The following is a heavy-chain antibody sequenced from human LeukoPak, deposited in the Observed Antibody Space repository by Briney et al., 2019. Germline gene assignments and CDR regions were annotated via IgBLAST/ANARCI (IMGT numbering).Heavy chain of an antibody. Sequence: SETLSLTCAVYGGSFSGYYWSWIRQPPGKGLEWIGEINHSGSTNYNPSLTSRVTISVDTSKNQFSLKLSSVTAADTAVYYCARGSPPPLRFLEWLLRPFDYWGQGTLVTVSS. D-gene: IGHD3-3*01. CDR1: GGSFSGYY. J-gene: IGHJ4*02. V-gene: IGHV4-34*01. CDR2: INHSGST. CDR3: ARGSPPPLRFLEWLLRPFDY.